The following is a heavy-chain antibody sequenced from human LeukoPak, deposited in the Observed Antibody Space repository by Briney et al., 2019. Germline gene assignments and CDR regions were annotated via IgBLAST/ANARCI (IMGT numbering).Heavy chain of an antibody. CDR3: ARGARISSSWYSSV. D-gene: IGHD2-2*01. CDR2: ISAYNNNT. V-gene: IGHV1-18*01. Sequence: GASVKVSCKTSGYTFSNYGVSWVRQAPGQGLEWMGWISAYNNNTNYAQKFQGRLTMTTDTSTSTAYMELRSPRSDDTAVYYCARGARISSSWYSSVWGQGTLITVS. J-gene: IGHJ4*02. CDR1: GYTFSNYG.